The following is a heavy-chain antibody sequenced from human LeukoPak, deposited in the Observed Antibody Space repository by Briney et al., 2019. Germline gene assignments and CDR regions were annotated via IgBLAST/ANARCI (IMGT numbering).Heavy chain of an antibody. CDR1: GFTFSSYS. CDR2: ISSSSSYI. J-gene: IGHJ4*02. V-gene: IGHV3-21*01. CDR3: VRRVDTYYNFWSGYLDY. Sequence: GGSLRLSCVASGFTFSSYSMNWVRQAPGKGLEWVSSISSSSSYIYYTDSLRGRFTVSRDNAKNSLFLQMDSLRVEDTAVYYCVRRVDTYYNFWSGYLDYWGQGILVTVSS. D-gene: IGHD3-3*01.